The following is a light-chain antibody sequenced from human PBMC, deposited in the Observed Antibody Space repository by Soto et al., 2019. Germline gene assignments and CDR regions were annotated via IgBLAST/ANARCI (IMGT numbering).Light chain of an antibody. CDR1: QSISTW. Sequence: DIQMTQSPSTLSASVGDRVTITCRASQSISTWLAWYQQKPGKAPKLLIYKASSLRNGVPSRLRGSGSGTEFTLTIYSLQPNDFANDYCQQYNGYPLSFGQGTKLEIK. CDR2: KAS. V-gene: IGKV1-5*03. J-gene: IGKJ2*01. CDR3: QQYNGYPLS.